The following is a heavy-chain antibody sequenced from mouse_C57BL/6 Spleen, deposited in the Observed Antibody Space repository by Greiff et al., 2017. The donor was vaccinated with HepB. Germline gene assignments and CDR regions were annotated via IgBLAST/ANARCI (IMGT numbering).Heavy chain of an antibody. Sequence: QVQLKQPGAELVRPGSSVKLSCKASGYTFTSYWMHWVKQRPIQGLEWIGNIDPSDSETHYNQKFKDKATLTVDKSSSTAYMQLSSLTSEDSAVYYCASGGLRRGYYYAMDYWGQGTSVTVSS. V-gene: IGHV1-52*01. CDR1: GYTFTSYW. CDR3: ASGGLRRGYYYAMDY. D-gene: IGHD2-4*01. CDR2: IDPSDSET. J-gene: IGHJ4*01.